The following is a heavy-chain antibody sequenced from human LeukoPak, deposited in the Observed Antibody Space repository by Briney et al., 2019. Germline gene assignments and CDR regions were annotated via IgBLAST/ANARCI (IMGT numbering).Heavy chain of an antibody. CDR2: ISNDGSNK. D-gene: IGHD6-19*01. J-gene: IGHJ4*02. CDR3: AKDALGTVALDY. V-gene: IGHV3-30*18. CDR1: GFTFSNYG. Sequence: PGRSLRLSCAASGFTFSNYGMHWVRQAPGKGLEWVAVISNDGSNKYYADSVKGRFTISRDNSKNTLYLQMNSLRAEDTAVYYCAKDALGTVALDYWGQGTLVTVSS.